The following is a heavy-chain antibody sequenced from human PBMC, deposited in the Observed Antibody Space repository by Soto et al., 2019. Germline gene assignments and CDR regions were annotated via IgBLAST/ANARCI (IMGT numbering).Heavy chain of an antibody. CDR1: GFTFSSHW. V-gene: IGHV3-7*01. CDR2: INEDGSEK. J-gene: IGHJ4*02. D-gene: IGHD1-1*01. CDR3: ARGDNPEY. Sequence: EVQLVESGGGLVQPGGSLRLSCAASGFTFSSHWMTWVRQAPGKGLEWVANINEDGSEKYYVDSAKGRFTISRDNAKNSLYLQMNSLRAEDTALFYCARGDNPEYWGQGTLVTVSS.